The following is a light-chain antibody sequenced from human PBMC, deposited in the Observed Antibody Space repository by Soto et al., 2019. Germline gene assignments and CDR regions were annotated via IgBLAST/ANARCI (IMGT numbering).Light chain of an antibody. V-gene: IGLV1-47*01. Sequence: QSVLTQPPSASGTPGQRVTISCSGSSSNIGSNYVYWYQQLPGTAPKLLIYRNNQRPSGVPDLFSGSKSGTSASRAISGLRSEDEADYYCAAWDDSLSGPVFGGGTQLTVL. CDR2: RNN. CDR1: SSNIGSNY. J-gene: IGLJ7*01. CDR3: AAWDDSLSGPV.